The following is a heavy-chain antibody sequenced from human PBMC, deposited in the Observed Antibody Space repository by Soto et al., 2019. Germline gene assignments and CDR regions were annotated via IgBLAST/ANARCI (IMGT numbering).Heavy chain of an antibody. V-gene: IGHV4-39*01. D-gene: IGHD1-1*01. CDR1: GFTFSSYC. J-gene: IGHJ5*02. CDR3: ASRIPNWSLS. Sequence: GSLRLSCAASGFTFSSYCMSWIRQPPGKGLEWIATMYYSGSASYNPSLRSRVTISVDTSKNQFSLKLTSVTAADTAMYYCASRIPNWSLSWGQGALVTVSS. CDR2: MYYSGSA.